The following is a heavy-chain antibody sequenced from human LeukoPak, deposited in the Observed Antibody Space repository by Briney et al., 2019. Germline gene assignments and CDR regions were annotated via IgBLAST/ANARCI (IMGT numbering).Heavy chain of an antibody. D-gene: IGHD3-22*01. CDR3: ATDRGEVKGYYDSSGYSFDWWY. CDR1: GYTLTELS. Sequence: GASVKVSCKVSGYTLTELSMHWVRQAPGKGLEWMGGFDPEDGETIYAQKFQGRVTMTEDTSTDTAYMELSSLRSEDTAVYYCATDRGEVKGYYDSSGYSFDWWYWGPGTLVTVSS. CDR2: FDPEDGET. V-gene: IGHV1-24*01. J-gene: IGHJ4*02.